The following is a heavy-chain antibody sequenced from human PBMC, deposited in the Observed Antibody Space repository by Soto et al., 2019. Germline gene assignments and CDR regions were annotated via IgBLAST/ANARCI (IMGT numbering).Heavy chain of an antibody. V-gene: IGHV3-30*18. J-gene: IGHJ4*02. CDR1: TFTFRNYG. Sequence: QMQLVESGGDVVQPGRSLGLSCAASTFTFRNYGTHWVRQAPGKGLEWVADISNDGTQHWYADTVKGRFTVSRDNSKNTVYLQMNGLNTEDTAVYYCVNGEGRNGPDTRFNNWGQGTLVTVSS. CDR3: VNGEGRNGPDTRFNN. CDR2: ISNDGTQH. D-gene: IGHD2-2*02.